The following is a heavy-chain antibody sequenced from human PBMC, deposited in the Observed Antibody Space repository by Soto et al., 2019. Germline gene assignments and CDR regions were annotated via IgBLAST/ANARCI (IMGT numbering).Heavy chain of an antibody. CDR2: IKQDGGEI. Sequence: GSLRLSCVASGFTFNNSWMSWVRQAPGKGLEWVANIKQDGGEIYYVDSVKGRFTISRDNGKNSLYLQMNSLRAEDTAVYYCARDRAYYYGLDVWGQGTTVTVSS. CDR3: ARDRAYYYGLDV. V-gene: IGHV3-7*03. J-gene: IGHJ6*02. CDR1: GFTFNNSW. D-gene: IGHD3-10*01.